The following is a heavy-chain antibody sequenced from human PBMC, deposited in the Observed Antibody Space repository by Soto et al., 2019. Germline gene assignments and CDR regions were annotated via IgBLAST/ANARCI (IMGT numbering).Heavy chain of an antibody. Sequence: ASVKVSCKVSGYTLTELSMHWVRQAPGKGLEWMGGFDPEDGETIYAQKFQGRATMTEDTSTDTAYMELSSLRSEDTAVYYCATVGITGTTGSWFDPWGQGTLVTVSS. D-gene: IGHD1-7*01. J-gene: IGHJ5*02. CDR3: ATVGITGTTGSWFDP. V-gene: IGHV1-24*01. CDR2: FDPEDGET. CDR1: GYTLTELS.